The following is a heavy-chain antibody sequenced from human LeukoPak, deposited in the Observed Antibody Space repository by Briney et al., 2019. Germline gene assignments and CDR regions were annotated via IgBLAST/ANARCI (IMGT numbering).Heavy chain of an antibody. V-gene: IGHV4-34*01. Sequence: SETLSLTCAVYGGSFSGYYWSWIRQPPGKGLEWIGEINHSGSTNYNPSLKSRVTISVDTSKNQFSLKLSSVTAADTAVYYCAREAFRWLQLRGDWFDPWGQGTLVTVSS. CDR3: AREAFRWLQLRGDWFDP. D-gene: IGHD5-24*01. CDR2: INHSGST. CDR1: GGSFSGYY. J-gene: IGHJ5*02.